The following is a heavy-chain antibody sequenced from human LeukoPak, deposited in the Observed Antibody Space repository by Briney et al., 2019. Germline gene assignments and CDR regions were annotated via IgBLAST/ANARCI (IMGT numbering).Heavy chain of an antibody. D-gene: IGHD3-22*01. CDR1: GGSIRSYY. CDR2: IYYSGTT. J-gene: IGHJ4*02. V-gene: IGHV4-59*01. CDR3: ARCPADYYDSSGYYPNYFDY. Sequence: SETLSLTCTVSGGSIRSYYWSWIRQPPGKVLEWIGYIYYSGTTNYNPSLKSRVRISVDTSKNQFSLKLSSVTAADTAVYYCARCPADYYDSSGYYPNYFDYWGQGTLVTVSS.